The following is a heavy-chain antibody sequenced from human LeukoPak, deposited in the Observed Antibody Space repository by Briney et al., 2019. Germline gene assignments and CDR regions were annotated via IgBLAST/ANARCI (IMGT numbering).Heavy chain of an antibody. CDR3: ARYLPMVRGVLGWFDP. CDR2: ISSSGSTI. Sequence: PGGSLRLSCAASGFTFSDYYMSWIRQAPGKGLEWVSYISSSGSTIYYADSVKGRFTISRDNAKNSLYLQMNSLRAEDTAVYYCARYLPMVRGVLGWFDPWGQRTLVTVSS. J-gene: IGHJ5*02. CDR1: GFTFSDYY. V-gene: IGHV3-11*01. D-gene: IGHD3-10*01.